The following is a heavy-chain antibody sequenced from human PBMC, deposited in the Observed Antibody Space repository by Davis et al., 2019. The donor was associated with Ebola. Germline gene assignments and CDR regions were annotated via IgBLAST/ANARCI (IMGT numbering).Heavy chain of an antibody. V-gene: IGHV3-21*01. CDR2: ISSSSSYI. Sequence: PGGSLRLSCAASGFTFSSYSMNWVRQAPGKGLEWVSSISSSSSYIYYADSVKGRFTISRANAKNSLYLQMNSLRAEDTAVYYCARGGGSYPRILPHIWGQGTMVTVSS. CDR1: GFTFSSYS. D-gene: IGHD1-26*01. J-gene: IGHJ3*02. CDR3: ARGGGSYPRILPHI.